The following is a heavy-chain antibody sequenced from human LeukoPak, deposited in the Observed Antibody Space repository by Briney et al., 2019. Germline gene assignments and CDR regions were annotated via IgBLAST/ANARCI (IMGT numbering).Heavy chain of an antibody. Sequence: GGSLRLSCAAAGFTFSSYWMSWVRQAPGKGLEWVANIKQDGSEKYYVDSVKGRFTISRDNAKNSLYLQMNSLRAEDTAVYYCARSHQLLGYGMDVWGQGTTVTVSS. CDR2: IKQDGSEK. CDR3: ARSHQLLGYGMDV. CDR1: GFTFSSYW. D-gene: IGHD2-2*01. V-gene: IGHV3-7*01. J-gene: IGHJ6*02.